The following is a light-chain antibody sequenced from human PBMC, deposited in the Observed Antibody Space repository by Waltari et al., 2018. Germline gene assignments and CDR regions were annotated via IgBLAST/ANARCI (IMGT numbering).Light chain of an antibody. V-gene: IGLV1-40*01. CDR1: SPNIGAGSE. CDR3: QSYDSSLTASL. Sequence: TGLTPPPSVSGAPGPWVTTSCTGSSPNIGAGSELHGYQVLPRTAPKLVIYGNSNRPSGVPDRFSGSKSGSSASLCFTGLQAEDEAGYYCQSYDSSLTASLFGGGTKLTVL. CDR2: GNS. J-gene: IGLJ2*01.